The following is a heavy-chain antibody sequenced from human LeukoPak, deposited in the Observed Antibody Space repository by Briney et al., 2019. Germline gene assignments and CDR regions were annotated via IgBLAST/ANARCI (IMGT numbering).Heavy chain of an antibody. D-gene: IGHD6-6*01. CDR2: ISGCGDRT. J-gene: IGHJ4*02. CDR3: AKEQSSSGFFDY. V-gene: IGHV3-23*01. CDR1: GFTFSSYA. Sequence: GGSLRLSCAASGFTFSSYAMSWVRQAPGKGLELVSAISGCGDRTFYVDSGKGRFTISRDNSKNTLYLQMNSLRAEDTAVYYCAKEQSSSGFFDYWGQGTLVTVSS.